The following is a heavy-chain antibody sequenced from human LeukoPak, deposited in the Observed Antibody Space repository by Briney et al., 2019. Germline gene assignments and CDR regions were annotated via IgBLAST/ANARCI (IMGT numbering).Heavy chain of an antibody. CDR3: ARDHRYYYDSSGYLGYFDY. V-gene: IGHV3-23*01. D-gene: IGHD3-22*01. J-gene: IGHJ4*02. CDR1: GFTFSSYA. CDR2: ISGSSGST. Sequence: PGGSLRLSCAASGFTFSSYAMSWVRQAPGEGLVWVSTISGSSGSTYYADSVKGRFTISRDNSKNTLYLQMNSLRAEDTAVYYCARDHRYYYDSSGYLGYFDYWGQGTLVTVSS.